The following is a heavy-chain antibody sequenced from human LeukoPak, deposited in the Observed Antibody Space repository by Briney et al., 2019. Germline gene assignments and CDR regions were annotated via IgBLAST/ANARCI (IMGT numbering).Heavy chain of an antibody. CDR3: AAEGSAFDI. Sequence: GGSLRLSCAASGFTVSSNYMSWVRQAPGKGLEWVSGISGSGGSTYYADSVKGRFTISRDNSKNTLYLQMNSLRAEDTAVYYCAAEGSAFDIWGQGTMVTVSS. J-gene: IGHJ3*02. D-gene: IGHD3-10*01. CDR2: ISGSGGST. V-gene: IGHV3-53*01. CDR1: GFTVSSNY.